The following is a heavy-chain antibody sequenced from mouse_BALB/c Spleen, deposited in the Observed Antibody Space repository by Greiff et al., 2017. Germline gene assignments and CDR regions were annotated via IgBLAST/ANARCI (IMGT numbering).Heavy chain of an antibody. CDR3: ARDYAMDY. J-gene: IGHJ4*01. CDR1: GFTFNTYA. Sequence: EVLLVESGGGLVQPKGSLKLSCAASGFTFNTYAMNWVRQAPGKGLEWVARIRSKSNNYATYYADSVKDRFTISRDDSQSMLNLQMNNLKTEDTAMYYCARDYAMDYWGQGTSVTVSS. V-gene: IGHV10-1*02. CDR2: IRSKSNNYAT.